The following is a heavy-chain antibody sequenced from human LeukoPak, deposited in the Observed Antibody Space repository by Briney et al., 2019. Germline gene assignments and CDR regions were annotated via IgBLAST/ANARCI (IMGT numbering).Heavy chain of an antibody. J-gene: IGHJ4*02. CDR1: GGSISSYY. D-gene: IGHD3-3*01. Sequence: PSETLSLTCTVSGGSISSYYWSSIRQPAGKAPECLGRIYSSGIINYNPSLKSRVIMSLDNSKNQLSLKLSYVTAADTAVYYCARDTGKSGYPDYWGQGTLVTVSS. V-gene: IGHV4-4*07. CDR2: IYSSGII. CDR3: ARDTGKSGYPDY.